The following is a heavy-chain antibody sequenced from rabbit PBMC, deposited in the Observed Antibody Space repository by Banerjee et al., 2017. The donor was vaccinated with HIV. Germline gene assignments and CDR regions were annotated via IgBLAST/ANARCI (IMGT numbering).Heavy chain of an antibody. D-gene: IGHD4-1*01. CDR2: IDPVFGVT. J-gene: IGHJ4*01. Sequence: QEQLVESGGGLVQPGGSLTLSCKASGFDLNTYGVSWVRQAPGKGLEWIGYIDPVFGVTYYATWVNGRFTISSQNAQNTLYLQLNSLTAADTATYFCVREVAAKFSLWGPGTLVTVS. V-gene: IGHV1S47*01. CDR1: GFDLNTYG. CDR3: VREVAAKFSL.